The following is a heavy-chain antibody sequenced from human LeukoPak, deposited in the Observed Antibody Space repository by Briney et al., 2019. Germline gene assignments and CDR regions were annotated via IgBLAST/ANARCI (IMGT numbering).Heavy chain of an antibody. J-gene: IGHJ6*03. Sequence: PSETLSLTCTVSGGSISSGSYYWSWIRQPAGKGLEWIGRIYNSGSTNYNPSLKSRVTISVDTSKNQFSLKLSSVTAADTAVYYCARGSYSSSWYGYYYYYYMDVWGKGTTVTVSS. D-gene: IGHD6-13*01. CDR1: GGSISSGSYY. V-gene: IGHV4-61*10. CDR2: IYNSGST. CDR3: ARGSYSSSWYGYYYYYYMDV.